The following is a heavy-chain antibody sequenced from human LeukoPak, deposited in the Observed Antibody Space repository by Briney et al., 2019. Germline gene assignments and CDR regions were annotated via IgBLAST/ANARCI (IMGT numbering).Heavy chain of an antibody. CDR2: INSDGSST. D-gene: IGHD1-26*01. Sequence: GGSLRLSCAASGFTFSNYWMHWVRQAPGKGLVWVSRINSDGSSTSYADSVKGRFTISRDNAKNTLYLQMNSLRAEDTAVYYWARVSSGSYLGYLYHYMDGLGKGTTVTVSS. CDR1: GFTFSNYW. V-gene: IGHV3-74*01. J-gene: IGHJ6*03. CDR3: ARVSSGSYLGYLYHYMDG.